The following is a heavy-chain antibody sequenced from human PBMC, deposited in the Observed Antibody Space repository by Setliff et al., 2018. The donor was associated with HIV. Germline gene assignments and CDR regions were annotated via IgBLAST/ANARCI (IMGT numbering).Heavy chain of an antibody. Sequence: SETLSLTCSVSGASITSGGHYWTWIRQHPERGLGWIGHIHSGGSTFYNPSLKSRLIISLDTSENQFSLKLDSVTASDTAIYYCAQVLEYCDSSTCYGGVDYWGQGTLVTVSS. J-gene: IGHJ4*02. V-gene: IGHV4-31*03. CDR1: GASITSGGHY. CDR2: IHSGGST. CDR3: AQVLEYCDSSTCYGGVDY. D-gene: IGHD2-2*01.